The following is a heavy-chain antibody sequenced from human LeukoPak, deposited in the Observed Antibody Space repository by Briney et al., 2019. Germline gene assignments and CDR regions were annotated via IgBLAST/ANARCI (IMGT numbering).Heavy chain of an antibody. CDR2: IRYNGIDK. V-gene: IGHV3-30*02. J-gene: IGHJ6*03. CDR1: GFTFSNYA. CDR3: AKDPAGYMDV. Sequence: GGSLRLSCAASGFTFSNYAMRWVRQAPGKGPEWVAFIRYNGIDKYYTDSVKGRFTISRDNSKNTMYLQMNSLRTEDTALYYCAKDPAGYMDVWGQGTTVTVSS.